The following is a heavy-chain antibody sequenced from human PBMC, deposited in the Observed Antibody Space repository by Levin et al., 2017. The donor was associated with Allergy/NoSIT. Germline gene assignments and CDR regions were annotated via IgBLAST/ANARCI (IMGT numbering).Heavy chain of an antibody. V-gene: IGHV3-23*01. CDR2: ISGSGGST. Sequence: PGESLKISCAASGFTFSSYAMSWVRQAPGKGLEWVSAISGSGGSTYYADSVKGRFTISRDNSKNTLYLQMNSLRAEDTAVYYCAKPGMAGTYSDWGQGTLVTVSS. J-gene: IGHJ4*02. D-gene: IGHD6-19*01. CDR1: GFTFSSYA. CDR3: AKPGMAGTYSD.